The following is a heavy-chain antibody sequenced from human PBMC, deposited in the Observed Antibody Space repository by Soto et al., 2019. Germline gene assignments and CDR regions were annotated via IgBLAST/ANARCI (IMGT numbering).Heavy chain of an antibody. V-gene: IGHV5-10-1*01. J-gene: IGHJ3*02. D-gene: IGHD3-16*01. Sequence: PGESLKISCKGSGYSFTSYWISWVRQTPGKGLEWMGRIDPSDSYTNYSPSFQGHVTISADKSISTAYLQWSSLKASDTAMYYCARSYAPEFAFDIWGQGTMVTVSS. CDR2: IDPSDSYT. CDR1: GYSFTSYW. CDR3: ARSYAPEFAFDI.